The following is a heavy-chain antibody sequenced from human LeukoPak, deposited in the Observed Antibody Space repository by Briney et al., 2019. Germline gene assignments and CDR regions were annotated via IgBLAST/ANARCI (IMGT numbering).Heavy chain of an antibody. V-gene: IGHV1-46*01. CDR1: GYTFTSYY. D-gene: IGHD2-2*01. Sequence: GASVKVSCKASGYTFTSYYMHWVRQAPGQGLEWMGIINPSGGSTSYAQKFQGRVTMTRDTSTSTVYMELSSLRSEDTAVYYCARDSSGDYQLLVGLYYMDVWGKGTTVTVSS. CDR3: ARDSSGDYQLLVGLYYMDV. J-gene: IGHJ6*03. CDR2: INPSGGST.